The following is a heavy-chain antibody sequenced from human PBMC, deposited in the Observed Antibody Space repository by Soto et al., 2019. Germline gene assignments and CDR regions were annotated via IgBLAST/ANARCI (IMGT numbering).Heavy chain of an antibody. D-gene: IGHD2-21*02. CDR3: ARERAVSANFFDF. J-gene: IGHJ4*02. Sequence: GASVKVSCKASGYTFTGYYMHWVRQAPGQGLEWMGWINAGSGATKYAQNFQGRVTITRDTSDTTAYMELSSLIFEDTGVYYCARERAVSANFFDFWGQGTLVTVSS. V-gene: IGHV1-2*02. CDR2: INAGSGAT. CDR1: GYTFTGYY.